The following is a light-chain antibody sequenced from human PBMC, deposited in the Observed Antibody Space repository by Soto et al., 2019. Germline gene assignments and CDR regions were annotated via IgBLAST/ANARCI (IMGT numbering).Light chain of an antibody. Sequence: EIVMTQSPATLSVSPGGRATLSCRASQNIGNKLAWYQHKPGQAPRVLIYDTSTRAAGIPARFSGSGSETNFTLTIITLQSEDFAVYYCQQYNSLLSFGGGTKVEIK. CDR3: QQYNSLLS. CDR1: QNIGNK. CDR2: DTS. J-gene: IGKJ4*01. V-gene: IGKV3-15*01.